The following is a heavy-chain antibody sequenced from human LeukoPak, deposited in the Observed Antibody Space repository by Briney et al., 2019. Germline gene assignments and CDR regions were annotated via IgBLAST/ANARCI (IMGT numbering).Heavy chain of an antibody. D-gene: IGHD4-17*01. Sequence: GRSLRLSCAASGFTFNSYGIHWVRQAPGKGLEWVAFIWYDGSNKYYADSVKGRFTISRDDSKNTLYLQMNSLRAEDTAVYYCARARTTRGFDYWGQGTLVTVSS. CDR3: ARARTTRGFDY. CDR1: GFTFNSYG. V-gene: IGHV3-33*01. J-gene: IGHJ4*02. CDR2: IWYDGSNK.